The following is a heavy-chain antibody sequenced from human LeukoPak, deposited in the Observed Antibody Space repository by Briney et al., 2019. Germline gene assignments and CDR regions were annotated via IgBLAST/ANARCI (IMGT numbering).Heavy chain of an antibody. CDR1: GYTFTGYY. D-gene: IGHD3-22*01. CDR2: INPNSGGT. J-gene: IGHJ4*02. CDR3: ARAKYYHDSSGHPEDY. V-gene: IGHV1-2*06. Sequence: ASVKVSCKASGYTFTGYYMHWVRQAPGQGLEWMGRINPNSGGTNYAQKFQGRVTMTRDTSISTAYMELSRLRSDDTAVYYCARAKYYHDSSGHPEDYWGQGTLVTVSS.